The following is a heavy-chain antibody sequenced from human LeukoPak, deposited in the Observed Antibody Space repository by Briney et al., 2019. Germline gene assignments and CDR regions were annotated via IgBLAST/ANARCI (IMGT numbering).Heavy chain of an antibody. D-gene: IGHD2-21*02. CDR1: GVTLSSYA. J-gene: IGHJ4*02. CDR2: ISSSGSGGNT. CDR3: AKDWGAYCGGDCYGFDY. Sequence: PGGSLRLSCAASGVTLSSYAMSWARQAPGKGLEWVSGISSSGSGGNTYYADSVKGRFTISRDKSKNTLYLQMNSLRAEDTAVYYCAKDWGAYCGGDCYGFDYWGQGTLVTVSS. V-gene: IGHV3-23*01.